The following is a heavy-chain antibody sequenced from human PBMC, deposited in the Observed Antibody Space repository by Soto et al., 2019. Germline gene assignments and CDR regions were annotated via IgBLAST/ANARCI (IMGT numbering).Heavy chain of an antibody. CDR1: GFTFTSSA. Sequence: AVKVSCKASGFTFTSSAVQWVRQARGQRLEWIGWIVVGSGNTNYAQKFQERVTITRDMSTSTAYMELSSLRSEDTAVYYCAARETPNYYGRNSDFDYWGQGTLVTVSS. CDR2: IVVGSGNT. D-gene: IGHD4-17*01. CDR3: AARETPNYYGRNSDFDY. V-gene: IGHV1-58*01. J-gene: IGHJ4*02.